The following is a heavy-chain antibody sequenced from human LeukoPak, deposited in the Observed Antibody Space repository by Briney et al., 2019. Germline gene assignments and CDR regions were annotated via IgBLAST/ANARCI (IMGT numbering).Heavy chain of an antibody. CDR2: IGAYNGNT. J-gene: IGHJ4*02. D-gene: IGHD5-24*01. CDR1: GYTFTSYG. CDR3: ARDGDGHNYGLIDF. V-gene: IGHV1-18*04. Sequence: GASVKVSCKASGYTFTSYGISWVRQAPGQGLEWMGWIGAYNGNTNYAQKLQGRVTMTTDTSTSTAYMELRSLKSDDTAVYYCARDGDGHNYGLIDFWGQGTLVSVSS.